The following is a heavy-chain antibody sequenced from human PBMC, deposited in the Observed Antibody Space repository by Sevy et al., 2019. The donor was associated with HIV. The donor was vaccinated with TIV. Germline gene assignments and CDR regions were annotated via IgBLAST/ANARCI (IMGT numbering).Heavy chain of an antibody. D-gene: IGHD3-3*01. J-gene: IGHJ6*03. CDR3: ARGNVGTSPWSGYYYYYYMDV. CDR1: GGTFSSYA. CDR2: IIPIFGTA. V-gene: IGHV1-69*06. Sequence: ASVKVSCKASGGTFSSYAISWVRQAPGQGLEWMGGIIPIFGTANYAQKFQGRVTITADKSTSTADMALSSLRSEDTAVYDDARGNVGTSPWSGYYYYYYMDVWGKGTTVTVSS.